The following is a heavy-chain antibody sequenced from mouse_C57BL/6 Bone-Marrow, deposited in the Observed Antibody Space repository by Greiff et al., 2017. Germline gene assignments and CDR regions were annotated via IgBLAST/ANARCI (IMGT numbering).Heavy chain of an antibody. CDR3: ASAPYHYYAMDY. V-gene: IGHV3-6*01. CDR1: GYSITSGYY. CDR2: ISYDGSN. Sequence: ESGPGLVKPSQSLSLTCSVTGYSITSGYYWNWIRQFPGNKLEWMGYISYDGSNNYNPSLKNRISITRDTSKNQFFLKLNSVTTEHTATYSCASAPYHYYAMDYWGQGTSVTVSS. D-gene: IGHD5-1*01. J-gene: IGHJ4*01.